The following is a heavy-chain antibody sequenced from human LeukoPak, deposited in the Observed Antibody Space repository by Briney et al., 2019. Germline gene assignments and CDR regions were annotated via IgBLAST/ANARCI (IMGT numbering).Heavy chain of an antibody. CDR1: GSISSYY. J-gene: IGHJ3*02. Sequence: SETLTLTCTVSGSISSYYWSWIRQPPGKGLEWIGYIYTSGSTNYNPSLKSRVTISVDTSKNQFSLDLSAVTAADTAVYYCARQKCTSTSCLTKNAFDIWGQGTMVTVSS. V-gene: IGHV4-4*09. CDR3: ARQKCTSTSCLTKNAFDI. CDR2: IYTSGST. D-gene: IGHD2-2*01.